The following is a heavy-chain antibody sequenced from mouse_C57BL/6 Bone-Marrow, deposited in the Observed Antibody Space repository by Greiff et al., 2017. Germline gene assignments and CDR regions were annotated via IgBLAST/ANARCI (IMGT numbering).Heavy chain of an antibody. CDR2: INPNNGGT. CDR3: ARSGLTGKYFDY. Sequence: EVQLQESGPELVKPGASVKIPCKASGYTFTDYNMDWVKQSHGKSLEWIGDINPNNGGTIYNQKFKGKATLTVDKSSSTAYMELRSLTSEDTAVYYCARSGLTGKYFDYWGQGTTLTVSS. J-gene: IGHJ2*01. V-gene: IGHV1-18*01. CDR1: GYTFTDYN. D-gene: IGHD4-1*01.